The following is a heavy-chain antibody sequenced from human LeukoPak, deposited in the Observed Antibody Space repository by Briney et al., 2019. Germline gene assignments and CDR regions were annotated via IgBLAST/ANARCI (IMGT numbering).Heavy chain of an antibody. CDR2: INHSGST. CDR3: ARRATVKTRVLDY. D-gene: IGHD4-17*01. J-gene: IGHJ4*02. V-gene: IGHV4-34*01. Sequence: SETLSLTCAVYGGSFSGYYWSWIRQPPGKGLEWIGEINHSGSTNYNPSLKSRVTISVDTSKNQFSLKLSSVTAADTAVYYCARRATVKTRVLDYWGQGTLVTVSS. CDR1: GGSFSGYY.